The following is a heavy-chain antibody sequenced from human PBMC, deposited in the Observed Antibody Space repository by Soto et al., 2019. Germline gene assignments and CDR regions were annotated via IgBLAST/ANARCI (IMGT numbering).Heavy chain of an antibody. J-gene: IGHJ4*02. CDR2: INHSGST. CDR3: ARASPSPASSGYYDY. CDR1: GGSFSGYY. V-gene: IGHV4-34*01. D-gene: IGHD3-22*01. Sequence: SETLSLTCAVYGGSFSGYYWSWIRQPPGKGLEWIGEINHSGSTNYNPSLKSRVTISVDTSKNQFSLKPSSVTAADTAVYYCARASPSPASSGYYDYWGQGTLVTVSS.